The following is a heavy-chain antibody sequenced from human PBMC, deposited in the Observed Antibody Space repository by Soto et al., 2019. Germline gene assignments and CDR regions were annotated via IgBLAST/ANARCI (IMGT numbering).Heavy chain of an antibody. CDR2: IHHRGGT. CDR3: ARGVGSTAVAGQFDS. D-gene: IGHD6-19*01. Sequence: QVQLQESGPGLVKPSGTLSLTCAVSGGSVSSSNWWSWVRQPPGKGLEWIGEIHHRGGTNYNPSLKSRVILSLDKSKNQFSLKVTSVTAADMAVYYCARGVGSTAVAGQFDSWGQGILVTVSS. CDR1: GGSVSSSNW. J-gene: IGHJ4*02. V-gene: IGHV4-4*02.